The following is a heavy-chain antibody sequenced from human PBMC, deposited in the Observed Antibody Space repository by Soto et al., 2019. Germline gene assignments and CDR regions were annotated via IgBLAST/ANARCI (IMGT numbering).Heavy chain of an antibody. CDR3: AASSSVAAAGYFKF. CDR2: ISPLFSTT. Sequence: QVQLVQSGAEVKEPGSSVKVSCKATGDLFNNYAFTWVRQAHGQGLEWMGRISPLFSTTNYAQKFQGRVTIGADELTTIVDLEVSNLESEDTAMYYCAASSSVAAAGYFKFWGQGTLVTVSP. V-gene: IGHV1-69*01. D-gene: IGHD6-13*01. J-gene: IGHJ4*02. CDR1: GDLFNNYA.